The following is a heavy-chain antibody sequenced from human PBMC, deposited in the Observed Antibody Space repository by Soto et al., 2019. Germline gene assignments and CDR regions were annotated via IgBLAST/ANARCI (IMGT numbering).Heavy chain of an antibody. J-gene: IGHJ5*02. V-gene: IGHV1-18*01. CDR3: ARSQVNYYDSSGYYNWFDP. CDR2: ISAYNGNT. Sequence: ASVKVSCKASGYTFTSYGISWVRQAPGQGLEWMGWISAYNGNTNYAQKLQGRVTMTTDTSTSTAYMELRSLRSDDTAVYYCARSQVNYYDSSGYYNWFDPWGQGTLVTVSS. D-gene: IGHD3-22*01. CDR1: GYTFTSYG.